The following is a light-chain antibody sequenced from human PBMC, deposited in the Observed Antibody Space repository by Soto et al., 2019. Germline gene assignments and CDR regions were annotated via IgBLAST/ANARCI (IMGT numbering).Light chain of an antibody. J-gene: IGKJ4*01. Sequence: DIQMTQSPSTLSASVGDTVTVTCRASQSVSGWLAWYQQKPGEAPKLLIYDASTLQSGVPSRFSGSESGTDFTLTISSLQPEDFATYYCQQLNNYPSTFGGGTKVDIK. CDR3: QQLNNYPST. V-gene: IGKV1-5*01. CDR2: DAS. CDR1: QSVSGW.